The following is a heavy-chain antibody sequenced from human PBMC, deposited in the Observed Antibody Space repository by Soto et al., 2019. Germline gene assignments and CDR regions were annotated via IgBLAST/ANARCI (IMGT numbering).Heavy chain of an antibody. D-gene: IGHD6-25*01. V-gene: IGHV3-33*01. Sequence: QVQLVESGGGVVQPGRSLRLSCAASGFTFSSYGMHWVRQAPGKGLEWVAVMGYDGSNKYDADSVKGRFTISRDNSKNTLYLQMNSLRAEDTAVYYCARDPTKRWPQLRRLYYGMDVWGQGTTVTVSS. J-gene: IGHJ6*02. CDR3: ARDPTKRWPQLRRLYYGMDV. CDR2: MGYDGSNK. CDR1: GFTFSSYG.